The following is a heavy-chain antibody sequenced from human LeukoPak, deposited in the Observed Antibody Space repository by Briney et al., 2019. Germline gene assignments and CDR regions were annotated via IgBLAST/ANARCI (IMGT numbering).Heavy chain of an antibody. Sequence: GRSLRLSCAASGFTFSCYGMHWVRQAPGKGLEWVAVISYDGSNKYYADSVKGRFTISRDNSKNTLYLQMNSLRAEDTAVYYCANYYYDSSGYYPDWGQGTLVTVSS. CDR3: ANYYYDSSGYYPD. V-gene: IGHV3-30*18. CDR2: ISYDGSNK. D-gene: IGHD3-22*01. J-gene: IGHJ4*02. CDR1: GFTFSCYG.